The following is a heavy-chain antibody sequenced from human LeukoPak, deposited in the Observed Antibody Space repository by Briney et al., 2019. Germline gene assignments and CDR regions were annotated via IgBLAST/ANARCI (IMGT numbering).Heavy chain of an antibody. CDR3: ARGWYYYCLTGYSPTFDY. J-gene: IGHJ4*02. Sequence: SESLYLTRAAYGGSFSGYYWRWIRQPPGKGLEWIGEINHSGSTNYNASLKSRVTISVDTSNNQFSLKASSVTAADTAVYYCARGWYYYCLTGYSPTFDYWGQGTLVTVSS. CDR1: GGSFSGYY. CDR2: INHSGST. D-gene: IGHD3-9*01. V-gene: IGHV4-34*01.